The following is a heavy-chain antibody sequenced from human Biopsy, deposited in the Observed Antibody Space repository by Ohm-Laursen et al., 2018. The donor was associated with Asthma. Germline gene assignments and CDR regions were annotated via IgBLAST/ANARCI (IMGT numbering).Heavy chain of an antibody. CDR2: INAGNGNT. CDR1: GYNFISFA. D-gene: IGHD3-9*01. V-gene: IGHV1-3*01. Sequence: ASVKVSCKASGYNFISFAIHWVRQAPGQRLEWMGWINAGNGNTKYSQKFQGRVSITRDTSASTAYMELTSLRSEDTAAYYCARTYYDFLTGQVKDAFGIWGQGTMVTISS. CDR3: ARTYYDFLTGQVKDAFGI. J-gene: IGHJ3*02.